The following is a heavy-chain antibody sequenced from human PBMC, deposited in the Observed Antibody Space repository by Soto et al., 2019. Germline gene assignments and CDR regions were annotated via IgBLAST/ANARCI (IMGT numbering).Heavy chain of an antibody. D-gene: IGHD6-19*01. Sequence: QVQLVESGGGVVQPGRSLRLSCAASGFTFSSYAMHWVRQAPGKGLEWVAVISYDGSNKYYADSVKGRFTISRDNSKNPLYLQMNSLKAAEKAVYYCARDMIAMAGTGAFDIWGQGTMVTVSS. CDR3: ARDMIAMAGTGAFDI. CDR2: ISYDGSNK. CDR1: GFTFSSYA. J-gene: IGHJ3*02. V-gene: IGHV3-30-3*01.